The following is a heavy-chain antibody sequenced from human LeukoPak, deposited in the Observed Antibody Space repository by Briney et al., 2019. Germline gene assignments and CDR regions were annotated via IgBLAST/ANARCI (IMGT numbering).Heavy chain of an antibody. V-gene: IGHV3-53*01. CDR2: IHDGGGT. J-gene: IGHJ4*02. CDR1: GFTVSSKY. D-gene: IGHD1-26*01. CDR3: ARLATSTGSYVDY. Sequence: PGGSLRLSCAASGFTVSSKYMSWVRQAPGKGLEWLSVIHDGGGTYYADSVKARFTISRDNSKNTLYLQMNSLRAEDTAVYYCARLATSTGSYVDYWGQGTLVTVSS.